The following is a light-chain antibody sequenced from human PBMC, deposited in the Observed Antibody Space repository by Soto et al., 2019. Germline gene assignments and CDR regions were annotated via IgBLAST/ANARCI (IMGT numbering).Light chain of an antibody. V-gene: IGKV4-1*01. CDR3: QQYDSAPLT. CDR1: QSVLYSSNNKNY. CDR2: WAS. Sequence: DIVMTQSPDSLAVSLGERATINCKSSQSVLYSSNNKNYLAWYQQKPGQPPKMIIYWASTRESGVPDRVSGSGSGTDFTLTISSLQAEDVAVDDCQQYDSAPLTFGGGTKVDIK. J-gene: IGKJ4*01.